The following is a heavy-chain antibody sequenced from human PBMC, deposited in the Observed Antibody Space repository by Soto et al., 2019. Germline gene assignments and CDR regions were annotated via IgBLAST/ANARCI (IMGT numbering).Heavy chain of an antibody. CDR3: ASFYSGSYWFDP. D-gene: IGHD1-26*01. CDR1: GGSVSSGSYY. V-gene: IGHV4-61*01. J-gene: IGHJ5*02. CDR2: IYYSGST. Sequence: SETLSLTCTVSGGSVSSGSYYWSWIRQPPGKGLEWIGYIYYSGSTNYNPSLKSRVTISVDTSKNQFSLKLSSVTAADTAVYYCASFYSGSYWFDPWGQGTLVTVSS.